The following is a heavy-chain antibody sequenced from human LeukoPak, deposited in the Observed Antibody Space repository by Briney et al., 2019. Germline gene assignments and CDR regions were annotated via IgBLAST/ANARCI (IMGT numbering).Heavy chain of an antibody. V-gene: IGHV1-18*01. D-gene: IGHD2-2*01. CDR3: ARSGYCSSTSCYGLGRYYYYMDV. Sequence: ASVKVSCKASGYTFTSYGISWVRQAPGQGLEWMGWISAYNGNTNYAQKLQGRVTMTTDTSTSTAYMELRSLRSDDTAVYYCARSGYCSSTSCYGLGRYYYYMDVWGKGTTVSVSS. CDR1: GYTFTSYG. J-gene: IGHJ6*03. CDR2: ISAYNGNT.